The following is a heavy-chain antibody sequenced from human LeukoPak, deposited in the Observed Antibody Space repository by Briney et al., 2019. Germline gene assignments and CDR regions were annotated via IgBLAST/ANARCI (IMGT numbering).Heavy chain of an antibody. CDR1: GGSISSYY. CDR3: ARDGPGDVGFDY. CDR2: INYSGST. Sequence: SETLSLTCTVSGGSISSYYWSWIRQHPGKGLEWIGYINYSGSTKYNPSLKSRVTISVDTSKNQFSLKLTSVTAADTAVYYCARDGPGDVGFDYWGQGTLVTVSS. J-gene: IGHJ4*02. D-gene: IGHD7-27*01. V-gene: IGHV4-59*01.